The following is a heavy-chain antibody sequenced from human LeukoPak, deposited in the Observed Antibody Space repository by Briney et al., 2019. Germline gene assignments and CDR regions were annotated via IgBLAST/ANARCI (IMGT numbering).Heavy chain of an antibody. J-gene: IGHJ4*02. D-gene: IGHD2-21*02. CDR2: INPNSART. CDR3: ARGPYSYGYTHIVVVTAILYFDY. CDR1: GYTFTGYY. Sequence: GASVKVSCKASGYTFTGYYMHWVGQAPGQGLEWMGWINPNSARTNYAQKFQGRVTMTRDTSITKAYMEVSRLRSDDTAVYYCARGPYSYGYTHIVVVTAILYFDYWGQGTLVTFSS. V-gene: IGHV1-2*02.